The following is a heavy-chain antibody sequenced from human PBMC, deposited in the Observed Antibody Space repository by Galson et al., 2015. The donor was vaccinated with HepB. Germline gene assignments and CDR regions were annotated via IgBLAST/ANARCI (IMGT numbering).Heavy chain of an antibody. D-gene: IGHD6-13*01. CDR3: ARAEQQLESLDAFDI. Sequence: QSGAEVKKPGESLKISCKGSGYSFTSYWIGWVRQMPGKGLEWMGIIYPGDSDTRYSPSFQGQVTISADKSISTAYLQWSSLKASDTAMYYCARAEQQLESLDAFDIWGQGTMVTVPS. V-gene: IGHV5-51*01. CDR2: IYPGDSDT. CDR1: GYSFTSYW. J-gene: IGHJ3*02.